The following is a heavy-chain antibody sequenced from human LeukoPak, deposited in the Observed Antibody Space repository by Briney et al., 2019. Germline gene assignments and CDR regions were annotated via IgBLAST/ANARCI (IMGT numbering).Heavy chain of an antibody. J-gene: IGHJ6*02. CDR2: IYYSGSI. V-gene: IGHV4-31*03. CDR3: ASKGGSYQLRSGGMDV. D-gene: IGHD2-2*01. CDR1: GGSISSGDYY. Sequence: SQTLSLTCTVSGGSISSGDYYWSWIRQHPGKGLEWIGYIYYSGSIYYNPSLKSRVIISVDTSKNQFSLKLSSVTAADTAVYYCASKGGSYQLRSGGMDVWGQGATVIVSS.